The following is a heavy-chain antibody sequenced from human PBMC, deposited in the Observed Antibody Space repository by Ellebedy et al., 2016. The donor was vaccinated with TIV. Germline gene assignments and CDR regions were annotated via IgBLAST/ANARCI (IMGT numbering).Heavy chain of an antibody. CDR1: GFTFSSYG. Sequence: GESLKISXAASGFTFSSYGMHWVRQAPGKGLEWVAVISYDGSNKYYADSVKGRFTISRDNSKNTLYLQMNSLRAEDTAVYYCAAQTGTTGIWGQGTMVTVSS. J-gene: IGHJ3*02. V-gene: IGHV3-30*03. CDR3: AAQTGTTGI. CDR2: ISYDGSNK. D-gene: IGHD1-7*01.